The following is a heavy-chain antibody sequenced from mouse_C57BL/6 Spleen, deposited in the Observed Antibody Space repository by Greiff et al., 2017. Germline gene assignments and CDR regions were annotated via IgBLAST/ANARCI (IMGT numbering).Heavy chain of an antibody. Sequence: QVQLQQSGPELVKPGASVKISCKASGYAFSSSWMNWVKQRPGKGLEWIGRIYPGDGDTNYNGKFKGKATLTADKSSSTAYMQLSSLTSEDSAVYFCARGYGGGYAMDYWGQGTSVTVSS. CDR2: IYPGDGDT. D-gene: IGHD1-1*01. V-gene: IGHV1-82*01. J-gene: IGHJ4*01. CDR3: ARGYGGGYAMDY. CDR1: GYAFSSSW.